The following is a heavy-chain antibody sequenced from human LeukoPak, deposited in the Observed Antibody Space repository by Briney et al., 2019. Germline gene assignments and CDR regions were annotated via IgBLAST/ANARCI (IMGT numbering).Heavy chain of an antibody. J-gene: IGHJ4*02. V-gene: IGHV3-7*01. CDR2: IKQDGSEK. CDR3: ARDVKYYDSSGYPDY. Sequence: GGSLRLSCAASGFTVSSNYMSWVRQAPGKGLEWVANIKQDGSEKYYVDSVKGRFTISRDNAKNSLYLQMNSLRAEDTAVYYCARDVKYYDSSGYPDYWGQGTLVTVSS. D-gene: IGHD3-22*01. CDR1: GFTVSSNY.